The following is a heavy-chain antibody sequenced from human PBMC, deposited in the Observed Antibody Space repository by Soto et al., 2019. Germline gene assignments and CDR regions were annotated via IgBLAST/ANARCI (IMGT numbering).Heavy chain of an antibody. D-gene: IGHD5-12*01. J-gene: IGHJ6*02. CDR3: AREDDYNYRYFNYGLDV. CDR1: GFTFKNYA. V-gene: IGHV3-30-3*01. Sequence: GGSLRLSCAASGFTFKNYALHWVRQAPGKGLEWVAVISFDGNKKYFSDSVKGRFTISRDNFRNTLYLQMNNLGVEDAALYFCAREDDYNYRYFNYGLDVWGQGTTVTVSS. CDR2: ISFDGNKK.